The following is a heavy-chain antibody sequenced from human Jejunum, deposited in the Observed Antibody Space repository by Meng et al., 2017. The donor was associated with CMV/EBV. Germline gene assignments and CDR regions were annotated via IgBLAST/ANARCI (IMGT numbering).Heavy chain of an antibody. D-gene: IGHD2-21*01. V-gene: IGHV3-30*02. Sequence: GFTFSRYGMNWVRQAPGKGLEWVAFLHYDESNKYYADSVKGRFTISRDNSKNTLYLQMNSLRPEDTAVYYCVKRVFCGGDCYYLDSWGQGTLVTVSS. CDR2: LHYDESNK. CDR1: GFTFSRYG. J-gene: IGHJ4*02. CDR3: VKRVFCGGDCYYLDS.